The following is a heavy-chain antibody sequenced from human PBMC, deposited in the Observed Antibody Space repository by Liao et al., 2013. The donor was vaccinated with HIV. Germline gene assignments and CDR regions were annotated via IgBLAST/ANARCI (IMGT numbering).Heavy chain of an antibody. D-gene: IGHD3-10*01. CDR2: INHSGST. J-gene: IGHJ4*02. CDR1: GGSFSGYY. V-gene: IGHV4-34*01. CDR3: ARGRGAQRRFDY. Sequence: QVQLQQWGAGLLKPSETLSLTCAVYGGSFSGYYWSWIRQPPGKGLEWIGEINHSGSTNYNPSLKSRVTISVDTSKNQFSLKLSSVTAADTAVYYCARGRGAQRRFDYWGQGTLVTVSS.